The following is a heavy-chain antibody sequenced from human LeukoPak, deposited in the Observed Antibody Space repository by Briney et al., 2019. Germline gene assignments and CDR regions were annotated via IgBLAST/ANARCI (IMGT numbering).Heavy chain of an antibody. CDR1: GGSISSYY. CDR2: IYYSGST. V-gene: IGHV4-59*01. Sequence: SETLSLTCTVSGGSISSYYWSWIRQPPGKGLEWIGYIYYSGSTNYNPSLKSRVTISVDTSKNQFSLNLKSVPAADTAVYYCARGKGYFDYWGQGTLDTVSS. CDR3: ARGKGYFDY. J-gene: IGHJ4*02.